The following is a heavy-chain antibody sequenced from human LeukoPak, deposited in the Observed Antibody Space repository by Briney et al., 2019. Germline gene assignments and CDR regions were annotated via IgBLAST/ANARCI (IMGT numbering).Heavy chain of an antibody. D-gene: IGHD3-10*01. V-gene: IGHV3-30*04. J-gene: IGHJ4*02. CDR3: ARFGYFPDY. CDR1: GFTFSTYA. Sequence: GGSLRLSCAASGFTFSTYAMHWVRQAPGKGLEWVAVIPYDGSNKYYADSVKGRFTISRDNAKNSLYLQMNSLRAEDTALYFCARFGYFPDYWGQGTLVTVSS. CDR2: IPYDGSNK.